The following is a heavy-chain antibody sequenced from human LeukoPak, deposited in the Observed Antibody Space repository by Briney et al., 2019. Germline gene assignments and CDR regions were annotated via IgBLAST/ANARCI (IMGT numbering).Heavy chain of an antibody. CDR1: GGSINNYW. D-gene: IGHD3-10*01. J-gene: IGHJ5*02. V-gene: IGHV4-59*08. Sequence: SETLSLTCTVSGGSINNYWWSWIRQPPGKGLEWIGYIYYTGSTYYNPSLKSRVTISVDTSKNQFSLKLNSVTAADTAVYYCARHYGPWGQGTLVTVSS. CDR3: ARHYGP. CDR2: IYYTGST.